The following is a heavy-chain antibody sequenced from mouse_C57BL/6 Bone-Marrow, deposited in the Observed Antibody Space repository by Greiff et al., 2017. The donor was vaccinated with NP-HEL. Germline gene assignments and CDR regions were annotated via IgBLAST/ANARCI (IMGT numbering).Heavy chain of an antibody. CDR2: INPNNGGT. V-gene: IGHV1-26*01. J-gene: IGHJ2*01. CDR3: ARRGGYYYF. Sequence: EVQLQQSGPELVKPGASVKISCKASGYTFTDYYMNWVKQSHGKSLEWIGDINPNNGGTSYNQKFKGKATLTVDKSSSTAYMELRSLTSEDAAVYYCARRGGYYYFWGQGTTLTVSS. D-gene: IGHD2-3*01. CDR1: GYTFTDYY.